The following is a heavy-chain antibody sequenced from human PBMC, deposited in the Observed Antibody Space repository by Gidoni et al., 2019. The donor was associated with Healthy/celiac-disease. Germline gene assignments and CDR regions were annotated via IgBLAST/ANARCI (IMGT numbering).Heavy chain of an antibody. Sequence: EVQLVESGGVVVQPGGSLRLSCAASGFTFDDYAMHWVRQAPGKGLELVSLISWDGGSTYYADSVKGRFTISRDNSKNSLYLQMNSLTAEDTALYYCAKDIDYYDSSGYLDYWGQGTLVTVSS. CDR1: GFTFDDYA. CDR3: AKDIDYYDSSGYLDY. CDR2: ISWDGGST. J-gene: IGHJ4*02. V-gene: IGHV3-43D*03. D-gene: IGHD3-22*01.